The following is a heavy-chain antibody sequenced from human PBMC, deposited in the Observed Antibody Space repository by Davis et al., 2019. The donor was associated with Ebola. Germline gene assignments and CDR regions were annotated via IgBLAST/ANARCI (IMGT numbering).Heavy chain of an antibody. J-gene: IGHJ6*02. Sequence: SETLSLTCAVSGGSISSSNWWSWVRQPPGKGLEWIGEINHSGSTNYNPSLKSRVTISVDTSKNQFSLKLSSVTAADTAVYYCARFPYYYGMDVWGQGTTVTVSS. CDR1: GGSISSSNW. V-gene: IGHV4-4*02. CDR3: ARFPYYYGMDV. CDR2: INHSGST.